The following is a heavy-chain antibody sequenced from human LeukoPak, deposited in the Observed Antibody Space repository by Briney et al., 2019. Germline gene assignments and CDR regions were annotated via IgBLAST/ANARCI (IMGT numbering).Heavy chain of an antibody. J-gene: IGHJ4*02. CDR1: GYTFTTYG. D-gene: IGHD4-17*01. CDR2: ISGYDGNT. CDR3: ARTVTTSSYYFDY. V-gene: IGHV1-18*01. Sequence: EASVKVSCKASGYTFTTYGVSWVRQAPGQGLEWMGWISGYDGNTNYAQKLRGRVTMTTDTSTSTAYMDLRSLRSDDTALYYCARTVTTSSYYFDYWGQGTLVTVSS.